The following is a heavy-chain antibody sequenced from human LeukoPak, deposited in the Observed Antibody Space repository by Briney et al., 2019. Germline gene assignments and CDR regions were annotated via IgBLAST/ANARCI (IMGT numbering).Heavy chain of an antibody. D-gene: IGHD2-2*01. J-gene: IGHJ4*02. V-gene: IGHV1-2*02. CDR1: GYTFTGYY. CDR3: ARDPPDIVVVPAARDAY. Sequence: ASVKVSCKASGYTFTGYYMHWVRQAPGQGLEWMGWINPNSGGTNYAQKVQGRVTMTRDTSISTAYMELSRLRSDDTAVYYCARDPPDIVVVPAARDAYWGQGTLVTVSS. CDR2: INPNSGGT.